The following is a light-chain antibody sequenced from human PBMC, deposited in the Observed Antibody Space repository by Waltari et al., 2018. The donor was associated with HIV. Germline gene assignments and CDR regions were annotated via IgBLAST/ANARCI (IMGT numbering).Light chain of an antibody. Sequence: DIQLTQSPSFLSASVGDRVTAACRASQDISDYLAWYQQKPGMAPRLLIYDASTLYSGVPSKFRGSGSGTEFTLTISRLQPEDLGSYYCQQLYSFPLTFGGGTKV. J-gene: IGKJ4*01. CDR1: QDISDY. V-gene: IGKV1-9*01. CDR3: QQLYSFPLT. CDR2: DAS.